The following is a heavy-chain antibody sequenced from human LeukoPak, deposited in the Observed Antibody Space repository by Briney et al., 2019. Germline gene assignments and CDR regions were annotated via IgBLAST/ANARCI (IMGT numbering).Heavy chain of an antibody. J-gene: IGHJ6*03. CDR3: ARGFWSGYYSPDYYYYFYMDV. CDR2: IYYSGST. CDR1: GGSISSYY. D-gene: IGHD3-3*01. Sequence: SETLSLTCSVSGGSISSYYWSWIRQPPRKGLEWGGYIYYSGSTNYNPSLKSRVTISVDTSKNQFSLRLSSVTAADTAVYYCARGFWSGYYSPDYYYYFYMDVWGKGTTVTVSS. V-gene: IGHV4-59*01.